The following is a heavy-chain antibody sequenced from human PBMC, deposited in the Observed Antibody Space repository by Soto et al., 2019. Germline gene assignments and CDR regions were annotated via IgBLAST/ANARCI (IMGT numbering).Heavy chain of an antibody. V-gene: IGHV1-69*09. CDR3: ATMKRARLDS. Sequence: QEQVVQSGPAMKEPESSVKVSCRASGIMSSGYGFSWVRQAPGHGLEWVGRINPTLDSTQYAQNLQGRVSITVDKSTDTAYLEVTSLRLEDTAIYFCATMKRARLDSWGRGTVVTVSS. J-gene: IGHJ4*02. CDR2: INPTLDST. CDR1: GIMSSGYG. D-gene: IGHD6-25*01.